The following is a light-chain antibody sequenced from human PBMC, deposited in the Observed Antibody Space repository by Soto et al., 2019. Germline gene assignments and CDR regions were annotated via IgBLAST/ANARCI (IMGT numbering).Light chain of an antibody. J-gene: IGLJ1*01. V-gene: IGLV1-51*01. CDR3: GTWDSSLSANV. Sequence: QSVLTQPPSVSAAPGQKVTLTCSGSTSNIGKNYVSWYQHVPGTTPKLLIYDSNQRPSGIPDRFSGSKSGTSATLAISGLQTGDDADYHCGTWDSSLSANVFGTGTKVTVL. CDR2: DSN. CDR1: TSNIGKNY.